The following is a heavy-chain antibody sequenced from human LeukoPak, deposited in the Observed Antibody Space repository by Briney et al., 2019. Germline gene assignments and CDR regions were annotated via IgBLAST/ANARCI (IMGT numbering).Heavy chain of an antibody. Sequence: PGGSLTLSCAASGFTFSSFRINWVPQAPGRGLGGVPYFSISSTTIYYADSVKGRFTISRDNAKNSLYLQMDSLGAEDTAVYYCALRRGGCSGGTCYQYFDYWGQGTLVTVSS. D-gene: IGHD2-15*01. V-gene: IGHV3-48*04. CDR3: ALRRGGCSGGTCYQYFDY. J-gene: IGHJ4*02. CDR2: FSISSTTI. CDR1: GFTFSSFR.